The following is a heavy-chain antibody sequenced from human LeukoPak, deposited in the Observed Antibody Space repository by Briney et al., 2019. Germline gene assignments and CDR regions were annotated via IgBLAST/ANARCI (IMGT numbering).Heavy chain of an antibody. CDR3: ARHRYGSGSYYLDY. D-gene: IGHD3-10*01. CDR2: IYYSGST. J-gene: IGHJ4*02. V-gene: IGHV4-39*01. Sequence: SETLSLTCTVSGGSISSSRSRDFWGWIRQPPGRGLEWIGNIYYSGSTYYNPSLKSRVTISVDTSKNQFSLKLRSVTAADTSVYYCARHRYGSGSYYLDYWGQGTLVTVSS. CDR1: GGSISSSRSRDF.